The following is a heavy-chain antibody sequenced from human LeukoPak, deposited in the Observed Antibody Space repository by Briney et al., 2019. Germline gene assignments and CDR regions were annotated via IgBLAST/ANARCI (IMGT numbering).Heavy chain of an antibody. CDR3: ARGVYYDSSGYPQFDY. CDR2: INPSGGST. V-gene: IGHV1-46*01. J-gene: IGHJ4*02. D-gene: IGHD3-22*01. Sequence: ASVKVSCKASGYTFTSYYMHWVRQAPGQGLEWMGIINPSGGSTSYAQKFQGRVTMTRETSTSTVYMELRSLRSEDTAVYYCARGVYYDSSGYPQFDYWGQGTLVTVSS. CDR1: GYTFTSYY.